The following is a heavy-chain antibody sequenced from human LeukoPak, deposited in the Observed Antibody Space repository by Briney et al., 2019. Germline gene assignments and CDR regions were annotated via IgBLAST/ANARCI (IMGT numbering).Heavy chain of an antibody. V-gene: IGHV3-30*04. Sequence: GGSLRLSCAASGFTFSSYAMHWVRQAPGKGLEWVAVISYDGSNKYYADSVKGRFTISRDNSKNTLYLQMNSLRAEDTAVYYCARDMVSSSGWPTDAFDIWGQGTMVTVSS. CDR3: ARDMVSSSGWPTDAFDI. CDR1: GFTFSSYA. CDR2: ISYDGSNK. D-gene: IGHD6-19*01. J-gene: IGHJ3*02.